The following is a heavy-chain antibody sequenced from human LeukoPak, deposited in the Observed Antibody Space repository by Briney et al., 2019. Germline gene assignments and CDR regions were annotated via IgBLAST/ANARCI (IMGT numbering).Heavy chain of an antibody. CDR1: GDSVSSNSAA. CDR2: TYYRSKWYN. CDR3: ARASSWYSGLGCNFDY. Sequence: SQTLSLTCAISGDSVSSNSAAWNWIRQSPSRGLEWLGRTYYRSKWYNDYAVSVKSRITINPDTSKNQFSLQLNSVTPEDTAVYYSARASSWYSGLGCNFDYWGQGTLVTVSS. V-gene: IGHV6-1*01. D-gene: IGHD6-13*01. J-gene: IGHJ4*02.